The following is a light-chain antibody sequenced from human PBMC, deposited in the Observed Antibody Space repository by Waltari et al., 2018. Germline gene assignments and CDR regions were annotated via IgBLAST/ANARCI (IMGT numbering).Light chain of an antibody. Sequence: SYELTQPPSVSVSPGQTASITCSGDKLGDKYAFWYQQKQGQSPVLVFYQDNKRPAGLPWRFAGSNSGNTATLTSSGTQAIDEAEYYCQAWDSSAFYVFGTGTKVTVL. CDR2: QDN. J-gene: IGLJ1*01. V-gene: IGLV3-1*01. CDR1: KLGDKY. CDR3: QAWDSSAFYV.